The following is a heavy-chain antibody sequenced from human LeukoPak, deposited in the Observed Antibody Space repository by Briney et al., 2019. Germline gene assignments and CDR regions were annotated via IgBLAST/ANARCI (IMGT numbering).Heavy chain of an antibody. CDR2: IIHSGST. CDR3: ASRPRREYSSSWYNFDY. D-gene: IGHD6-13*01. CDR1: GGSFSGYY. J-gene: IGHJ4*02. Sequence: PPENLSLTRAVYGGSFSGYYWSWIRQPPGKGLEWVGEIIHSGSTNYNPSPKSRVTISVDTSKNQFSLKLSSVTAADTAVYYCASRPRREYSSSWYNFDYWGQGTLVTVSS. V-gene: IGHV4-34*12.